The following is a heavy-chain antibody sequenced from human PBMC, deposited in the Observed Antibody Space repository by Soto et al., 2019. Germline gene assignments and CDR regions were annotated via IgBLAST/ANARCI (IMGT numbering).Heavy chain of an antibody. CDR1: RGCISSSNW. Sequence: PSVTLSRTWVVGRGCISSSNWWSWVLQPTGKGLEWSLAIYHSGSTNYNPSLKSRFSISVDKSKNRFSHKLSSVTAAHTAVYYCAGRVVGTMVRGLEVWGRGTTVTVAS. J-gene: IGHJ6*01. V-gene: IGHV4-4*02. CDR3: AGRVVGTMVRGLEV. D-gene: IGHD3-10*01. CDR2: IYHSGST.